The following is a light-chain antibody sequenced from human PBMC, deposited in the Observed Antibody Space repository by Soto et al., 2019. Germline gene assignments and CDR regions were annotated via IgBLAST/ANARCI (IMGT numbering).Light chain of an antibody. CDR2: DGS. Sequence: EILMTQSPATLSVSPGESATLSCRASQSVSSRYLAWYQQKTGQAPRILIYDGSSRDTGIPDTFSASASGTDFTLTISRLEPEYFSVYYCQQYGTSPITFGQGTRLEIK. J-gene: IGKJ5*01. CDR1: QSVSSRY. CDR3: QQYGTSPIT. V-gene: IGKV3-20*01.